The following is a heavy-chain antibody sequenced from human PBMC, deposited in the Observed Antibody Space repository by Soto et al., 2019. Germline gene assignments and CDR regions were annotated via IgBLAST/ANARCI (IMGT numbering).Heavy chain of an antibody. V-gene: IGHV3-48*03. Sequence: GGSLRLSCAASGFTFSSYEMNWVRPAPGKGLEWVSYISSSGSTIYYADSVKGRFTISRDNAKNSLYLQMNSLRAEDTAVYYCARDARGGRSAFDIWGQGTMVTVSS. CDR2: ISSSGSTI. CDR1: GFTFSSYE. CDR3: ARDARGGRSAFDI. J-gene: IGHJ3*02.